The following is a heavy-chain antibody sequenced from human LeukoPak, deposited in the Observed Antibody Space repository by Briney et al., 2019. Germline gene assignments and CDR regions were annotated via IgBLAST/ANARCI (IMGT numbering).Heavy chain of an antibody. D-gene: IGHD3-16*02. CDR1: GYTFTSYG. CDR2: ISAYNGNT. CDR3: ARVRVWGRYRPRYFDY. Sequence: GASVKVSCKASGYTFTSYGISWVRQAPGQGLEWMGWISAYNGNTNYAQKLQGRVTMTTDTSTSTAYMELRSLGSDDTAVYYCARVRVWGRYRPRYFDYWGQGTLVTVSS. V-gene: IGHV1-18*01. J-gene: IGHJ4*02.